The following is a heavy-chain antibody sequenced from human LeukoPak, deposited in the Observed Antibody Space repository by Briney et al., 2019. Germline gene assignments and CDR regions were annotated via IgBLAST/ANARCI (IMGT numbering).Heavy chain of an antibody. CDR2: IYSGGRT. V-gene: IGHV3-66*02. CDR3: AREGTVTTTFVY. D-gene: IGHD4-11*01. Sequence: GGSLRLSCAASGFTVSSNHMSWVRQAPGKGLEWVSVIYSGGRTYYADSVKGRFTVSRDNSRNTVYLQMSSLRAEDTAVYYCAREGTVTTTFVYWGQGTLVTVSS. CDR1: GFTVSSNH. J-gene: IGHJ4*02.